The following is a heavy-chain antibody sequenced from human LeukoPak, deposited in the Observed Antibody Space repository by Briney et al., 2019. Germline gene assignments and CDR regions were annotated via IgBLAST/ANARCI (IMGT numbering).Heavy chain of an antibody. CDR2: IIPIFGTA. V-gene: IGHV1-69*01. CDR3: ARSLLLLSIVEGAFDI. CDR1: GGTFSSYA. D-gene: IGHD2-15*01. J-gene: IGHJ3*02. Sequence: SVKVSCKASGGTFSSYAISWVRQAPGQGLEWMGGIIPIFGTANYAQKFQGRVTITADESTSTAYMELSSLRSEDTAVYYCARSLLLLSIVEGAFDIWGQGTMVTVSS.